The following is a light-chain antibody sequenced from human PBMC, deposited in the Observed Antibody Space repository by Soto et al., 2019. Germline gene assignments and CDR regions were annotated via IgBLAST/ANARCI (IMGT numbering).Light chain of an antibody. J-gene: IGLJ3*02. CDR1: SSDVGGYNY. CDR3: SSYTSSSTRV. Sequence: QSALTQPASVSGSPGQSITISCTGTSSDVGGYNYVSWYQQHPGKAPKLMIYEVTNRPSGVSNRFSGSKSGNTASLTIFGLQTEDEAHYYCSSYTSSSTRVFGGGTKLTVL. CDR2: EVT. V-gene: IGLV2-14*01.